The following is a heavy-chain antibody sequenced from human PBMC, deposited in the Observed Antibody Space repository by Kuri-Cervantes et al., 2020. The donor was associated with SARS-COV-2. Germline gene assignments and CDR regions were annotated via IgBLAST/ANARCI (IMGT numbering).Heavy chain of an antibody. D-gene: IGHD6-19*01. V-gene: IGHV3-23*01. CDR2: ISGSGGST. J-gene: IGHJ4*02. CDR3: ARVAVAALDY. Sequence: ETLSLTCAASGFTFSSYAMSWVRQAPGKGLEWVSAISGSGGSTYYADSVKGRFTISRDNSKNTLYLQMNSLRAEDTAVYYCARVAVAALDYWGQGTLVTVSS. CDR1: GFTFSSYA.